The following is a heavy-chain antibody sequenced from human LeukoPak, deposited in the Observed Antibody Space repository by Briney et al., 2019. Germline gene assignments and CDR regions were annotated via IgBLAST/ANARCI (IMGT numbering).Heavy chain of an antibody. Sequence: GGSLRLSCAASGFTFSDYYMSWIRQAPGKGLKWISYISSSGSTIYYADSVKGRFTISRDNAKNSLYLQMNSLRAEDTAVYYCVRDSARLGELSLYGSYYFDYWGQGTLVTVSS. J-gene: IGHJ4*02. V-gene: IGHV3-11*01. CDR3: VRDSARLGELSLYGSYYFDY. CDR2: ISSSGSTI. CDR1: GFTFSDYY. D-gene: IGHD3-16*02.